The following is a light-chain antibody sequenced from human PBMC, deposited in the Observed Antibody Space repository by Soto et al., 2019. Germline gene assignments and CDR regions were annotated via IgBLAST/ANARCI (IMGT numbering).Light chain of an antibody. Sequence: QSVLTQPAPVSGSPGQSITISCTGTTSGIGGSNFVSWYQQHPGKAPKLMIFDVTNRPSGVSSRFSGSKSGNTASLIISGLQLEDEADYYCSSSRGASALVIFGGGTKLTVL. CDR3: SSSRGASALVI. CDR1: TSGIGGSNF. J-gene: IGLJ2*01. V-gene: IGLV2-14*03. CDR2: DVT.